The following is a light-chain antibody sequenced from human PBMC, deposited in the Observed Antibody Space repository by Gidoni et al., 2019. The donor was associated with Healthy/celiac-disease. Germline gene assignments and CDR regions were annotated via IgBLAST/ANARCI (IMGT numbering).Light chain of an antibody. J-gene: IGKJ1*01. Sequence: EIVMTQSPATLSVSPGERATLSCRASQSVSSNLAWYQQKPGQAPRLLIYVASTRATGSPARFSGSGSGTEFTLTISSLQSEDFAVYYCQQYNNWSSTFGQGTKVEIK. CDR3: QQYNNWSST. CDR1: QSVSSN. CDR2: VAS. V-gene: IGKV3-15*01.